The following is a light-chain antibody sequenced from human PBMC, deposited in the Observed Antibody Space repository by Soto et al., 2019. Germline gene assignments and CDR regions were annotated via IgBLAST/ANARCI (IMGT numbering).Light chain of an antibody. Sequence: IVPTQSPLSLSVTLGQPASISCRSIQSLVYSDGNTYLNWFHQRPGQSPRRLIHKVSNRDSGVPDRFSGSGSDTDFTLSISRVEADDVGVFYCMQGISFTFGQGTKVDIK. CDR2: KVS. CDR1: QSLVYSDGNTY. J-gene: IGKJ1*01. CDR3: MQGISFT. V-gene: IGKV2-30*01.